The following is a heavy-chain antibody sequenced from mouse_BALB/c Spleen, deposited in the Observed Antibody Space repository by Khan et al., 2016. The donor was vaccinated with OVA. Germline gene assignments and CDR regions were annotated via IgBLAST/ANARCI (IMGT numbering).Heavy chain of an antibody. V-gene: IGHV1-4*01. CDR1: GYTFTTYT. CDR3: AREGAYYRSDGWFAY. Sequence: QVQLQQSGAELARPGASGKMSCKASGYTFTTYTIHWVKQRPGQGLEWMGYIIPSNDYLNYNQKFKDRATLTADKSSSTAYMQLSSLTSEDSAVYYCAREGAYYRSDGWFAYWGQGTLVTVSA. J-gene: IGHJ3*01. D-gene: IGHD2-14*01. CDR2: IIPSNDYL.